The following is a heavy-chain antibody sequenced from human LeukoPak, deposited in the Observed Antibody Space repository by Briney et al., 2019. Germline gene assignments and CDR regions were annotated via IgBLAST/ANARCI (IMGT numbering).Heavy chain of an antibody. D-gene: IGHD3-10*01. CDR2: IRYDGSNK. Sequence: PGGSLRLSCAASGFTFSSYGMHWVRQAPGKGLEWVAFIRYDGSNKYYADSVKGRFTISRDNSKNTLYLQMNSLRAEDTAVYYCAKDLETIYGSGSFDFDYWGQGTLVTVSS. V-gene: IGHV3-30*02. J-gene: IGHJ4*02. CDR3: AKDLETIYGSGSFDFDY. CDR1: GFTFSSYG.